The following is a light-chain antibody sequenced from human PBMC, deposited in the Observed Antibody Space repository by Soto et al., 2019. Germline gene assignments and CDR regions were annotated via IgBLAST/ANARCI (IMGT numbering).Light chain of an antibody. Sequence: DIQMTQSPSTLSASVGDRVTITCRASLSVSNWLAWYQQKPGKTPKLLIYDASSLESGVPSRFSGSGSGTEFTLTISSLQPDDSANYYCQQYESYMTFGQGTKV. CDR2: DAS. CDR1: LSVSNW. J-gene: IGKJ1*01. CDR3: QQYESYMT. V-gene: IGKV1-5*01.